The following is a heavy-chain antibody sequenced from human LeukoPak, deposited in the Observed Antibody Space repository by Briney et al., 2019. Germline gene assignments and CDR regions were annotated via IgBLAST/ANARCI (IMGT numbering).Heavy chain of an antibody. CDR2: IIPIFGIA. Sequence: GASVKVSCKASGGTFSSYAISWVRQAPGQGLEWMGRIIPIFGIANYAQKFQGRVTITADKSTSTAYMELSSLRSEDTAVYYCARDPYDILTGYNWFDPWGQGTLVTVSP. J-gene: IGHJ5*02. CDR3: ARDPYDILTGYNWFDP. CDR1: GGTFSSYA. D-gene: IGHD3-9*01. V-gene: IGHV1-69*04.